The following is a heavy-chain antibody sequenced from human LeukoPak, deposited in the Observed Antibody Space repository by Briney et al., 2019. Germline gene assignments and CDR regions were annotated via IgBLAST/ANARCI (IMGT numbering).Heavy chain of an antibody. V-gene: IGHV4-4*07. D-gene: IGHD6-13*01. Sequence: SETLSLTCTVSGGSISSYYWSWIRQPAGKGLEWIGRIYTSGSTNYNPSLKSRVTMSVDTSKNQFSLKPSSVTAADTAVYYCARCDSSSWYFDYWGQGTLVTVSS. CDR1: GGSISSYY. CDR2: IYTSGST. CDR3: ARCDSSSWYFDY. J-gene: IGHJ4*02.